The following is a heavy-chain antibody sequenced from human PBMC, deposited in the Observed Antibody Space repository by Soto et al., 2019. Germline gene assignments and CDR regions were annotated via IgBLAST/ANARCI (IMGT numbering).Heavy chain of an antibody. CDR1: GYTFTSYG. D-gene: IGHD3-22*01. CDR3: ARDTYYYDSSGVYAFDI. V-gene: IGHV1-69*13. CDR2: IIPIFGTA. J-gene: IGHJ3*02. Sequence: SVKVSCKASGYTFTSYGIHWVRQAPGQGLEWMGGIIPIFGTANYAQKFQGRVTITADESTSTAYMELSSLRSEDTAVYYCARDTYYYDSSGVYAFDIWGQGTMVTVSS.